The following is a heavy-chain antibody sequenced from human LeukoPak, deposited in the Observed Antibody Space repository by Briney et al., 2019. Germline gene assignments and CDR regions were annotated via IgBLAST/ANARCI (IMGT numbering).Heavy chain of an antibody. CDR2: ISGSGGST. D-gene: IGHD6-13*01. CDR3: AKPKSSSWFYNWFDP. V-gene: IGHV3-23*01. J-gene: IGHJ5*02. Sequence: GGSLRLSCAASGFTFSSYWMSWVRQAPGKGLEWVSAISGSGGSTYYADSVKGRFTISRDNSKNTLYLQMNSLRDEDTAVYYCAKPKSSSWFYNWFDPWGQGTLVTVSS. CDR1: GFTFSSYW.